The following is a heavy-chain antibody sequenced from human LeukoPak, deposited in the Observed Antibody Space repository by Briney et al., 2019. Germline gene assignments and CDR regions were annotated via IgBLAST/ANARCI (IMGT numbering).Heavy chain of an antibody. V-gene: IGHV1-24*01. Sequence: ASVKVSCKVSGYTLTELSMHWVRQAPGKGLEWMGGFDPEDGATIYAQKFQGGVTMTTDTSTSTAYMELRSLRSDDTAVYYCARDDSSLSDYWGQGTLVTVSS. J-gene: IGHJ4*02. D-gene: IGHD6-13*01. CDR3: ARDDSSLSDY. CDR2: FDPEDGAT. CDR1: GYTLTELS.